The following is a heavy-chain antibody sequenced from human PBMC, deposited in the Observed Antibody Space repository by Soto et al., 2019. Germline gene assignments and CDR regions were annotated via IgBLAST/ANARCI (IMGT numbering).Heavy chain of an antibody. V-gene: IGHV2-5*01. CDR1: GFSLTTSGVG. D-gene: IGHD4-17*01. CDR2: IYWNDDM. J-gene: IGHJ6*02. CDR3: VHRNHDYGGYPIPRYPFYYGMDV. Sequence: QITLKESGPTLVKPTQTLTVTCTFSGFSLTTSGVGVGWVRQPPGKALEWLALIYWNDDMRYSPSLKTRLTITKDTSKKQVVLTMSNMDPADSGTYFCVHRNHDYGGYPIPRYPFYYGMDVWGQGTTVTVSS.